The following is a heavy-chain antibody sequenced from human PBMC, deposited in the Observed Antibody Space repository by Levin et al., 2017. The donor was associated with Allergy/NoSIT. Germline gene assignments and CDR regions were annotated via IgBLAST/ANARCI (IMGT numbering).Heavy chain of an antibody. Sequence: ASVKVSCKASGYTFTSYYMHWVRQAPGQGLEWMGIINPSGGSTSYEQKFQGRVTMTRDTSTSTVYMELSSLRSEDTAVYYCARDGACYYDSSGYQCGRYFDYWGQGTLVTVSS. CDR1: GYTFTSYY. CDR2: INPSGGST. D-gene: IGHD3-22*01. CDR3: ARDGACYYDSSGYQCGRYFDY. V-gene: IGHV1-46*01. J-gene: IGHJ4*02.